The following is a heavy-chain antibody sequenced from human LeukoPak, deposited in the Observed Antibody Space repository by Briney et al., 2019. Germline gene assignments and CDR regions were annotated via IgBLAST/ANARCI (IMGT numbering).Heavy chain of an antibody. Sequence: AAVKVSCKVSGYTLSELSLHWVRQAPGKGLEWMGGFNPEDGETIYAQKIQGRVTMTEDTSTDTAYMELSSLRSEDTAVYYCAINDYGDDYWGQGTLVTVSS. CDR1: GYTLSELS. V-gene: IGHV1-24*01. D-gene: IGHD4-17*01. J-gene: IGHJ4*02. CDR2: FNPEDGET. CDR3: AINDYGDDY.